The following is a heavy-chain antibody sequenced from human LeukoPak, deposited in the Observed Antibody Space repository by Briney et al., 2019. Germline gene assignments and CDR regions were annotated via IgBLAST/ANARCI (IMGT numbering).Heavy chain of an antibody. J-gene: IGHJ4*02. D-gene: IGHD2-15*01. CDR1: GFTFSNYA. V-gene: IGHV3-23*01. CDR2: INPDDGGS. Sequence: TGGSLRLSCQASGFTFSNYAMSWVRQAPGKGLEWVSSINPDDGGSFFANSVKGRFTISRDDSRSVVYLQMNSLRAEDTAVYYCARSGVATCHYWGQGILVTVPS. CDR3: ARSGVATCHY.